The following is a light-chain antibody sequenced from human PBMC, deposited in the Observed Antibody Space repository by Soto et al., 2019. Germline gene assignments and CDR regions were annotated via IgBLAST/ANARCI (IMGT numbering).Light chain of an antibody. V-gene: IGLV1-44*01. CDR2: GND. CDR1: TSNIGTNI. Sequence: QSVLTQPPSASGTPGQRVTISCSGSTSNIGTNIVNWYQQLPGTATKLLIYGNDQRPSGVPDRFSGSKSGTSASLTISGLQPEDEAVYYCAVWDESLNGWRVFGTGTKLTVL. J-gene: IGLJ1*01. CDR3: AVWDESLNGWRV.